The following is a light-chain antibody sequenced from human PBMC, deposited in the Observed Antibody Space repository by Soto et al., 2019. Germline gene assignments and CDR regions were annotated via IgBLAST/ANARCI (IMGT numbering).Light chain of an antibody. V-gene: IGKV3-15*01. CDR2: GAS. Sequence: EIVMTQSPATLSVSPGERATLSCRASQSVSSNLAWYQQKPGQAPRLLIYGASTRATGIPARFSGSGSGTEFTLTISSLQSEDFTVYYCQQYNNWPLFFGPRTKVDIK. CDR3: QQYNNWPLF. J-gene: IGKJ3*01. CDR1: QSVSSN.